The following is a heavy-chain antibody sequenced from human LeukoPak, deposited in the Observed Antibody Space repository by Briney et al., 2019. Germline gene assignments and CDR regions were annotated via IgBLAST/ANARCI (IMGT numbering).Heavy chain of an antibody. J-gene: IGHJ4*02. CDR1: GGSISSYY. CDR3: ARGGSSWYADY. D-gene: IGHD6-13*01. CDR2: IHYSGST. V-gene: IGHV4-59*01. Sequence: PSETLSLTCSVSGGSISSYYWSWIRQPPEKGLEWIGYIHYSGSTSYNPSLKSRVTMSVDTSKNQFSLKVSSVTAADTAVYYCARGGSSWYADYWGQGTPVTVSS.